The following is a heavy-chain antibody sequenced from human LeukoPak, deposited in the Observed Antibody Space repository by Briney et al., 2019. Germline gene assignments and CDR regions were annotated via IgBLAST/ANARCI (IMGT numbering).Heavy chain of an antibody. CDR1: GYTFTGYY. J-gene: IGHJ4*02. V-gene: IGHV1-2*06. CDR2: INPNSGGT. CDR3: ARDLEWVPQYSGYDWGGDY. D-gene: IGHD5-12*01. Sequence: ASVKVSCKASGYTFTGYYMHWVRQAPGQGLEWMGRINPNSGGTNYAQKFQGRVTMTRDTSISTAYMELSRLRSDDTAVYYCARDLEWVPQYSGYDWGGDYWGQGTLVTVSS.